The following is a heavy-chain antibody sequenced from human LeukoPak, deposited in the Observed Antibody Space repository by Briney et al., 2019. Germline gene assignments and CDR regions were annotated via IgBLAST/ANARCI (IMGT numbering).Heavy chain of an antibody. CDR3: ARGSRKGKVTAIRWDY. J-gene: IGHJ4*02. D-gene: IGHD2-21*02. V-gene: IGHV4-34*01. CDR2: INHSGST. Sequence: QPSETLSLTCAVYGGSFSGYYWSWIRQPPGKGLEWLGEINHSGSTNYNPSLKSRVTISVDTSKNQFSLKLSSVTAADTAVYYCARGSRKGKVTAIRWDYWGQGTLVTVSS. CDR1: GGSFSGYY.